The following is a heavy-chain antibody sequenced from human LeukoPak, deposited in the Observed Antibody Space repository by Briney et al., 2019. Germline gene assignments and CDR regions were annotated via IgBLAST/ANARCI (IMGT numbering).Heavy chain of an antibody. CDR3: ARDIGPPYGDYNQFDY. D-gene: IGHD4-17*01. V-gene: IGHV1-46*01. CDR2: INPSGGST. Sequence: ASVKVSCKASGYTFISHYMHWVRQAPGQGLEWMGIINPSGGSTSYAQKFQGRVTMTRDTSTSTVYMELSSLRSEDTAVYYCARDIGPPYGDYNQFDYWGQGTLVTVSS. CDR1: GYTFISHY. J-gene: IGHJ4*02.